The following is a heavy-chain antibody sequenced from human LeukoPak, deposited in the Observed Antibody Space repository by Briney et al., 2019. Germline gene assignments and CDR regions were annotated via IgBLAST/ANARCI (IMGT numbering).Heavy chain of an antibody. CDR3: AREFGLIGAFDT. CDR1: GFIVSSNY. J-gene: IGHJ3*02. CDR2: IYSGGST. Sequence: GGSLTLSCAASGFIVSSNYMSWVRQAPGKGLEWVSVIYSGGSTYYADSVKGRFTISRDNSKNTLYLQMNSLRAEDTAVYYCAREFGLIGAFDTWGQGAMVTVST. V-gene: IGHV3-66*01. D-gene: IGHD2-21*01.